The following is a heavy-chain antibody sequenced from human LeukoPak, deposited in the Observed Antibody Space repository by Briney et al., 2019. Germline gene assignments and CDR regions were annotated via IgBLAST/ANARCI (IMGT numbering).Heavy chain of an antibody. J-gene: IGHJ4*02. Sequence: GGSLRLSCAASGFTFSSYAMSWVRQAPGKGLEWVSSVSGSGGGTNYADSVKGRFTISRDTSKNTLYLQMNSLRAEDTAVYYCAKAPGNFYVSGSYEAYWGQGTLVTVSS. D-gene: IGHD3-10*01. V-gene: IGHV3-23*01. CDR1: GFTFSSYA. CDR2: VSGSGGGT. CDR3: AKAPGNFYVSGSYEAY.